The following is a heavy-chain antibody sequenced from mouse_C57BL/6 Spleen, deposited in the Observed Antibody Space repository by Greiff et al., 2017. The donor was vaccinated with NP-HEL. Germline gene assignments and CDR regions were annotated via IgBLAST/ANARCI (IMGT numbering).Heavy chain of an antibody. CDR2: IDPSDSYT. J-gene: IGHJ4*01. D-gene: IGHD1-2*01. CDR3: ARDGH. CDR1: GYTFTSYW. Sequence: QVQLKQPGAELVMPGASVKLSCKASGYTFTSYWMHWVKQRPGQGLEWIGEIDPSDSYTNYNQKFKGKSTLTVDKSSSTAYMQLSSLTSEDSAVYYCARDGHWGQGTSVTVSS. V-gene: IGHV1-69*01.